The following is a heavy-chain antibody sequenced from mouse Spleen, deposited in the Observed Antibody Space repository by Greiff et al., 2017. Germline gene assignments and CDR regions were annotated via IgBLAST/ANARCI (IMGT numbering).Heavy chain of an antibody. CDR2: IYPRSGNT. CDR1: GYTFTSYG. J-gene: IGHJ2*01. Sequence: QVQLQQPGAELVKPGASVKLSCKASGYTFTSYGISWVKQRTGQGLEWIGEIYPRSGNTYYNEKFKGKATLTADKSSSTAYMELRSLTSEDSAVYFCAREEDGNYDSYWGQGTTLTVSA. CDR3: AREEDGNYDSY. V-gene: IGHV1-81*01. D-gene: IGHD2-1*01.